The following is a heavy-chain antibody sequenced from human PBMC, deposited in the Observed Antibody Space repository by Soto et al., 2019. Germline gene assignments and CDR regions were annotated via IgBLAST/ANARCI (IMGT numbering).Heavy chain of an antibody. D-gene: IGHD3-16*01. V-gene: IGHV3-21*01. CDR1: GFNFSSYS. J-gene: IGHJ4*02. CDR3: ARDLGLHLGELYDY. CDR2: ISSSGSYI. Sequence: GGSLRLSCAASGFNFSSYSMNWVRQAPGKGLEWVSSISSSGSYIYYADSVKGRFTISRDNAKNSLYLQMNSLRAEDTAVYYCARDLGLHLGELYDYWGQGTLVTVSS.